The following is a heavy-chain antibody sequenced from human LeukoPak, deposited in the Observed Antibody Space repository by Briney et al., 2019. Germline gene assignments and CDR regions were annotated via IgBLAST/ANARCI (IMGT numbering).Heavy chain of an antibody. CDR2: ISYDGSNK. Sequence: GGSLRLSCAASGFTFSSYGMHWVRQAPGKRLEWVAVISYDGSNKYYADSVKGRFTISRDNSKNTLYLQMNSLRAEDTAVYYCAKDKKVWFYYYYGMDVWGQGTTVTVSS. V-gene: IGHV3-30*18. D-gene: IGHD3-10*01. J-gene: IGHJ6*02. CDR1: GFTFSSYG. CDR3: AKDKKVWFYYYYGMDV.